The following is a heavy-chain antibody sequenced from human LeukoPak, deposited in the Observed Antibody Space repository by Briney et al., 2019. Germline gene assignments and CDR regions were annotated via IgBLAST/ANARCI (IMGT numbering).Heavy chain of an antibody. CDR1: GFTFSYYS. J-gene: IGHJ4*02. CDR2: INSISGEI. D-gene: IGHD5-12*01. Sequence: GGSLRLSCVASGFTFSYYSMNWARQAPGKGLEWVSYINSISGEIWYADSVKGRFTISRDDAKNSLYLQMNSLRDEDTAVYYCARDHGYAFDYWGQGTLVTVSS. V-gene: IGHV3-48*02. CDR3: ARDHGYAFDY.